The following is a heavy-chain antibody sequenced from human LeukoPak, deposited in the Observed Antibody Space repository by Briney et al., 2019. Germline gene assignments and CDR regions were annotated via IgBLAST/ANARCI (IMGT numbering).Heavy chain of an antibody. V-gene: IGHV3-30-3*01. CDR3: AREAGYCSSTSCYTEYYFDY. Sequence: PGGSLRLSCAASGFTFSSYAMHWVRQAPGKGLEWVAVIPYDGSNKYYADSVKGRFTISRDNSKNTLYLQMNSLRAEDTAVYYCAREAGYCSSTSCYTEYYFDYWGQGTLVTVSS. CDR2: IPYDGSNK. J-gene: IGHJ4*02. D-gene: IGHD2-2*02. CDR1: GFTFSSYA.